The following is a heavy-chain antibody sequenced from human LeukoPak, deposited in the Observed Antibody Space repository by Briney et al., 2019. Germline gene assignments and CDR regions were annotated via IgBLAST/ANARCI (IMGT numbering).Heavy chain of an antibody. CDR2: ISFDGSNK. V-gene: IGHV3-30*03. CDR3: ARDELREWLVGYYFDY. J-gene: IGHJ4*02. Sequence: PGRSLRLSCAASGFTFSTYDMHWVRQAPGKGLEWVAVISFDGSNKYYADSVKGRFTISRDNSKNTLYLQMNSLRVEDTAVYYCARDELREWLVGYYFDYWGQGTLVTVSS. D-gene: IGHD6-19*01. CDR1: GFTFSTYD.